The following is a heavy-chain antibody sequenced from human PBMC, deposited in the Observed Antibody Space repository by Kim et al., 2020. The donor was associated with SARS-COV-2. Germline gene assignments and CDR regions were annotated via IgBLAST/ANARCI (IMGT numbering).Heavy chain of an antibody. V-gene: IGHV1-18*01. CDR3: AREPRDIVVVPAAHGAYFDH. CDR2: ISAYNGNT. D-gene: IGHD2-2*01. J-gene: IGHJ4*02. CDR1: GYTFTSYG. Sequence: ASVKVSCKASGYTFTSYGISWVRQAPGQGLEWMGWISAYNGNTNYSQKLQGRVTMTTDTSTSTAYMELRRLRSDDTAVYYCAREPRDIVVVPAAHGAYFDHWGQGTLVTVSS.